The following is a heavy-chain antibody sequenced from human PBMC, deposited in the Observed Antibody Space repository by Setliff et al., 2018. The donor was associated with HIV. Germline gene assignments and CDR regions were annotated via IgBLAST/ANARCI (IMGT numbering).Heavy chain of an antibody. J-gene: IGHJ4*02. CDR3: VRDYMWAFDY. V-gene: IGHV4-39*02. CDR1: GGSISTNNFY. D-gene: IGHD1-26*01. Sequence: PSETLSLTCTVPGGSISTNNFYWGWIRQPPGKGLQWIGSIYFTGDSYYDPSLKSRVTTSVDTSNNQFSLILSPVTAADTAVYYCVRDYMWAFDYWGQGTLVTVSS. CDR2: IYFTGDS.